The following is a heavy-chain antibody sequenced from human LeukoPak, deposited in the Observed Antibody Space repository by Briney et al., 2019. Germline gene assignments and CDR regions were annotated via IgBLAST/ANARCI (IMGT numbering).Heavy chain of an antibody. V-gene: IGHV4-59*01. CDR1: GGPISSYY. CDR2: IYSSGTT. J-gene: IGHJ4*02. CDR3: ARGPTKNYFDS. Sequence: PSETLSLTCTVSGGPISSYYWSWIRQPPGRGLEWIGYIYSSGTTNYNPSLKSRVTISVDTSKSQFSLKLSSVTAADTAVYYCARGPTKNYFDSWGQGTVVTVSS.